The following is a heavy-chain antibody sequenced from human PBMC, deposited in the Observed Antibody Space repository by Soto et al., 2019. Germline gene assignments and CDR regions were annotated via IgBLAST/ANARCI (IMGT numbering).Heavy chain of an antibody. J-gene: IGHJ6*02. V-gene: IGHV3-33*01. CDR3: ARDAAARDGRGGMDV. Sequence: GGSLRLSCAASGFTFRQYGMHWVRQAPGKGLEWVAVIFYDESKEYYADSVRGRFTISRDNSNNMLYLQMNSLRGEDTALYYCARDAAARDGRGGMDVWGQGTTVTVSS. CDR2: IFYDESKE. CDR1: GFTFRQYG. D-gene: IGHD6-6*01.